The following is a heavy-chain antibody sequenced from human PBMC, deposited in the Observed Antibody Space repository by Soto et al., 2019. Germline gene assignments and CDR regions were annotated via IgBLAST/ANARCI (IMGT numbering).Heavy chain of an antibody. CDR2: IWFDGSKQ. V-gene: IGHV3-33*01. CDR1: GLRFSSYG. Sequence: QVQLVESGGGVVQPGGSLRLSCAASGLRFSSYGIHWVRQAPGKGLQWVAVIWFDGSKQYYADSVKGRFNISRDNSKNTVYLQMNSLRADDTAVYYCARELLYRSGSRDFHSYGMDVWGQGTTVTVSS. CDR3: ARELLYRSGSRDFHSYGMDV. D-gene: IGHD3-10*01. J-gene: IGHJ6*02.